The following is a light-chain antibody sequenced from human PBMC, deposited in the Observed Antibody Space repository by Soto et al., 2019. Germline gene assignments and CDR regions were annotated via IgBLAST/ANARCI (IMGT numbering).Light chain of an antibody. CDR2: EVS. CDR3: SSYTTSSTRV. J-gene: IGLJ1*01. V-gene: IGLV2-14*03. Sequence: QSALAQPASVSGSPGQSITISCTGTTRDVGAYDLVPWYQQHPDKPPKLMIYEVSNRPSGVSYRFSGSKSVNTATLTISGLQAEDEADYYCSSYTTSSTRVFGTGTKVTVL. CDR1: TRDVGAYDL.